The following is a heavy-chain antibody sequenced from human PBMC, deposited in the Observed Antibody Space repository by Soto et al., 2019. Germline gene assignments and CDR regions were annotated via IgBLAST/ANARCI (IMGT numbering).Heavy chain of an antibody. V-gene: IGHV2-5*02. CDR1: GFSLTTTGVG. CDR2: IYWDDDK. D-gene: IGHD3-16*01. J-gene: IGHJ4*02. Sequence: QITLRESGPPLVKPTQTLTLTCTFSGFSLTTTGVGLGWIRQPPGNALQWLALIYWDDDKRYSPSLKSRLTITKDTSKNQVVLTMINMDPVDTATYYCALRGVRVTALFDYWGPGTPVTVSS. CDR3: ALRGVRVTALFDY.